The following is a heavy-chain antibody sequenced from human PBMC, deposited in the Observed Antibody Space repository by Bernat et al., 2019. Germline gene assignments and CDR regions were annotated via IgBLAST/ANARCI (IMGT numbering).Heavy chain of an antibody. V-gene: IGHV4-34*01. CDR2: INHSGST. D-gene: IGHD7-27*01. CDR3: ARGRSNWGSAFDI. J-gene: IGHJ3*02. Sequence: QVQLQQWGAGLLKPSETLSLTCAVYGGSFSGYYWSWIRQPPGKGLEWIGEINHSGSTNYNPSLKSRVTISVDTSKNQFSLKLSSVTDADTAGYYCARGRSNWGSAFDIWGQGTMVTVSS. CDR1: GGSFSGYY.